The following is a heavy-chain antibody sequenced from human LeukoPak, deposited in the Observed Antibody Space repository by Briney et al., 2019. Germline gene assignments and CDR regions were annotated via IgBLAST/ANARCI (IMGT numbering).Heavy chain of an antibody. CDR1: GFTFSSYW. J-gene: IGHJ6*02. D-gene: IGHD5-18*01. CDR2: ISSSSSYI. CDR3: ARDPSAAKRYSYGLVNYYGMDV. V-gene: IGHV3-21*01. Sequence: PGGSLRLSCAASGFTFSSYWMHWVRQAPGKGLEWVSSISSSSSYIYYADSVKGRFTISRDNAKNSLYLQMNSLRAEDTAVYYCARDPSAAKRYSYGLVNYYGMDVWGQGTMVTVSS.